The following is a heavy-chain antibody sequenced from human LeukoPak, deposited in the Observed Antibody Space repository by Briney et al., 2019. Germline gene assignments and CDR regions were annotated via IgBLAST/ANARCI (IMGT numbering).Heavy chain of an antibody. CDR3: ARDYKVLKGFVPREVGATGGWFDP. CDR2: IYGSGST. D-gene: IGHD1-26*01. J-gene: IGHJ5*02. CDR1: GGSISRYY. Sequence: SETLSLTCTVSGGSISRYYWSWIRQPAGKGLQWIGRIYGSGSTTYNPSLKSRLTMSVDTSKNQFSLKLSSVTAADTAVYYCARDYKVLKGFVPREVGATGGWFDPWGQGTLVTVSS. V-gene: IGHV4-4*07.